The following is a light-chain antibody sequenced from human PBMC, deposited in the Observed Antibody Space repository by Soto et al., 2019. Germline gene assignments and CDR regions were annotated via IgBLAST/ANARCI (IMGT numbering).Light chain of an antibody. CDR2: GAT. CDR1: RRVSIL. Sequence: EIMMTQSPATLSVSPGERATLSCRASRRVSILLSWYQQKPGQAPRLLIHGATTRATGIPARFSGSGSGTEFTLTISSLQSEDFAVYYCQQYNNWPRTFGQGTKVDIK. V-gene: IGKV3-15*01. J-gene: IGKJ1*01. CDR3: QQYNNWPRT.